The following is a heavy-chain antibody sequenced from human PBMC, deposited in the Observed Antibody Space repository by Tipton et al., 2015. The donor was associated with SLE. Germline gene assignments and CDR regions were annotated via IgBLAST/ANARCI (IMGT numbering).Heavy chain of an antibody. D-gene: IGHD7-27*01. CDR1: GFTFSSYG. CDR3: ARGGGNWGFAFDI. CDR2: ISYDGSNK. V-gene: IGHV3-30*03. J-gene: IGHJ3*02. Sequence: RSLRLSCAASGFTFSSYGTHWVRQAPGKGLEWVAVISYDGSNKYYADSVKGRFTISRDNSKNTLYLQMNSLRAEDTAVYYCARGGGNWGFAFDIWGQGTMVTVSS.